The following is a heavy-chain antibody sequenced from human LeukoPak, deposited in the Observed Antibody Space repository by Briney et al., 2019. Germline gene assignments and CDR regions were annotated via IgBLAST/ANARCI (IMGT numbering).Heavy chain of an antibody. CDR2: ISGSGDNT. CDR3: AKERSSGVYRLFAY. CDR1: GFTFSTYA. D-gene: IGHD3-22*01. Sequence: GGSLRLSCAASGFTFSTYAMNWVRQAPGKGLEWVSGISGSGDNTYYTDSVKGRFTISRDNSKDTLYLQMNGLRAEDTAVYYCAKERSSGVYRLFAYWGQGTLVTVSS. V-gene: IGHV3-23*01. J-gene: IGHJ4*02.